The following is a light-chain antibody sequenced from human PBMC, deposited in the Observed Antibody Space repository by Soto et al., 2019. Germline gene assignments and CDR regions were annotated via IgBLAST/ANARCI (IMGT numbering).Light chain of an antibody. CDR2: KAS. J-gene: IGKJ1*01. Sequence: DIKMTQSPSTLSASVGDTVTIICRASQSVGRWLAWYQQKPGKAPQVLISKASDLKSGVPSRFSGSGSGTEFTLTISGLQPDDSGTYYCQPYNSYSRTFGQGTKVDIK. V-gene: IGKV1-5*03. CDR1: QSVGRW. CDR3: QPYNSYSRT.